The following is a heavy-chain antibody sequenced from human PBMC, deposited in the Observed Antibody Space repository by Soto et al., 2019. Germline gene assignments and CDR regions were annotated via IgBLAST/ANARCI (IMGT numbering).Heavy chain of an antibody. CDR1: GYTFTSYG. CDR3: ARGAHYGDYSFAGY. J-gene: IGHJ4*02. V-gene: IGHV1-18*01. CDR2: ISAYNGNT. D-gene: IGHD4-17*01. Sequence: ASVKVSCKASGYTFTSYGISWVRQAPGQGLEWMGWISAYNGNTNYARKLQGRVTMTTDTSTSTAYMELRSLRSDDTAVYYCARGAHYGDYSFAGYWGQGTLVTVSS.